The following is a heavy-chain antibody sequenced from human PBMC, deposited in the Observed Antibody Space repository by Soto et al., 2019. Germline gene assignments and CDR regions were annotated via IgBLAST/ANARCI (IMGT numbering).Heavy chain of an antibody. J-gene: IGHJ6*02. D-gene: IGHD2-2*02. CDR2: ISAYNGNT. Sequence: ASVKVSCKASGYTFTSYGISWVRQAPGQGLEWMGWISAYNGNTNYAQKLQGRVTMTTDTSTSTAYMELRSLRSDDTAVYYCAREMVRAIASDYYYYYGMDVWGQGTTVTVSS. V-gene: IGHV1-18*04. CDR3: AREMVRAIASDYYYYYGMDV. CDR1: GYTFTSYG.